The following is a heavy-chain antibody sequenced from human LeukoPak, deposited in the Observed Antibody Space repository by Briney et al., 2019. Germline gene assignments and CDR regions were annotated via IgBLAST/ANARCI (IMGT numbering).Heavy chain of an antibody. V-gene: IGHV3-23*01. CDR2: ISGSGGST. J-gene: IGHJ4*02. CDR1: GYTLSSYA. D-gene: IGHD6-13*01. Sequence: GGSLRLSCAASGYTLSSYAMSWVRQAPGKGLEWVSAISGSGGSTYYADSVKGRFTISRDNSKNTLYLQMNSLRAEDTAVYYCAKVGIAAAGREYFDCWGQGTLVTVSS. CDR3: AKVGIAAAGREYFDC.